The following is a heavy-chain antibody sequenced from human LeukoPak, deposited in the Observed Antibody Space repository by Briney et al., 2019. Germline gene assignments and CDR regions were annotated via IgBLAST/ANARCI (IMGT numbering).Heavy chain of an antibody. CDR2: ISSSSSYI. CDR1: GFTFSSYS. J-gene: IGHJ3*02. Sequence: GGSLRLSCAASGFTFSSYSMNWVRQAPGKGLEWVSSISSSSSYIYYADSVKGRFTISRDNAKNSLYLQMNSLRAEDTAVYYCARDLGHDILTDDAFDIWGQGTMVTVSS. CDR3: ARDLGHDILTDDAFDI. D-gene: IGHD3-9*01. V-gene: IGHV3-21*01.